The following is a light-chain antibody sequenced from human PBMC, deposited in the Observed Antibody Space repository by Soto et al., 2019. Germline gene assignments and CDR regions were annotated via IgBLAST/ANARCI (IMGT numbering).Light chain of an antibody. CDR3: CSYAGNNEV. J-gene: IGLJ1*01. V-gene: IGLV2-23*02. CDR2: EVT. Sequence: QSALTQPASVSGSPGQSITIPCTGTSGDVGGYNLVSWYQQHPGKAPKLMIYEVTERPSGVSNRFSGSKSGNTASLTISGLQPDDEADYYCCSYAGNNEVFGTGTKVTVL. CDR1: SGDVGGYNL.